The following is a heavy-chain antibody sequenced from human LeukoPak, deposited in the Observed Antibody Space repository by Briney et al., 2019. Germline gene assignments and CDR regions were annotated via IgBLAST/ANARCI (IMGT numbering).Heavy chain of an antibody. CDR2: IYHSGRI. Sequence: SETPSLTCAVSGGSISSSYWWSWVRQPPGKGLEWIGEIYHSGRINYNPSLKSRVTISVDKSKNQFSLKLTSVTAADTAVYYCATSRGFTYYYDSSGSYYFDYWGQGTLVTVSS. J-gene: IGHJ4*02. CDR3: ATSRGFTYYYDSSGSYYFDY. D-gene: IGHD3-22*01. CDR1: GGSISSSYW. V-gene: IGHV4-4*02.